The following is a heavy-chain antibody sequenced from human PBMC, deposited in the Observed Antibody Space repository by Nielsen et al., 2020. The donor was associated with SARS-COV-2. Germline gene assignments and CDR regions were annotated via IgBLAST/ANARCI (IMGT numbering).Heavy chain of an antibody. CDR3: ARRTPSMSRGAFHL. J-gene: IGHJ3*01. D-gene: IGHD3-10*01. CDR1: GLTFSSYG. V-gene: IGHV3-33*08. CDR2: IWYDGSNK. Sequence: GESLKISCAASGLTFSSYGMHWVRQAPGKGLEWVAVIWYDGSNKYYADSVKGRFTISRDNSKNTLYLQMNSLRAEDTALYYCARRTPSMSRGAFHLWGQGTMVTVSS.